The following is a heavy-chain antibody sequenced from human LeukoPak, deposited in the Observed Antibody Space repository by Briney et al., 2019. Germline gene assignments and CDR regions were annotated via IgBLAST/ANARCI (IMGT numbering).Heavy chain of an antibody. J-gene: IGHJ6*03. D-gene: IGHD3-10*01. CDR3: ARDKGITMVRGVKNYYYYYMDV. Sequence: SETLSLTCTVSDDSITIYYWTWIRQPPGKGLEWIGYIDHTGSTNYNPSLKSRVTISVDTSKNQFSLKLSSVTAADTAVYYCARDKGITMVRGVKNYYYYYMDVWGKGTTVTVSS. CDR1: DDSITIYY. CDR2: IDHTGST. V-gene: IGHV4-59*12.